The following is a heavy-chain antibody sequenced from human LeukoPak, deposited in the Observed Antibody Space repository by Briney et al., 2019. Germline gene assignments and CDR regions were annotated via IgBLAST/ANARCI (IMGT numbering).Heavy chain of an antibody. D-gene: IGHD6-19*01. V-gene: IGHV3-30*04. CDR3: ARDKYSSGWADY. CDR1: GFTFSSYA. Sequence: GRSLRLSCAASGFTFSSYAMYWVRQAPGKGLEWVAVISYDGSNKYYADSVKGRFTISRDNSKNTLYLQMNSLRAEDTAVYYCARDKYSSGWADYWGQGTLVTVSS. J-gene: IGHJ4*02. CDR2: ISYDGSNK.